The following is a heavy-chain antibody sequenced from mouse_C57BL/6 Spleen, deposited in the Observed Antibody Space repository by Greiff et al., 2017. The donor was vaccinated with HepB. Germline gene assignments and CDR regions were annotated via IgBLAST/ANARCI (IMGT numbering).Heavy chain of an antibody. D-gene: IGHD2-2*01. CDR3: AREIYYGYAWFAY. V-gene: IGHV5-17*01. Sequence: EVQVVESGGGLVKPGGSLKLSCAASGFTFSDYGMHWVRQAPEKGLEWVAYISSRSSTIYYADTVKGRFTISRDNAKNTLFLQMTSLRSEDTAMYYCAREIYYGYAWFAYWGQGTLVTVSA. CDR1: GFTFSDYG. J-gene: IGHJ3*01. CDR2: ISSRSSTI.